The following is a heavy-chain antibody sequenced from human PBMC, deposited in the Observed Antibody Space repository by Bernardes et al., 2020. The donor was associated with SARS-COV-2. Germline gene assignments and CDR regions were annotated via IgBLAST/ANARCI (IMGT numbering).Heavy chain of an antibody. CDR1: GFTFGYHT. Sequence: GGSLRLSCAASGFTFGYHTMHWVRKVPGKGLEWVALISWDGVKRDYADSVKGRFTISRDNSINSLYLQMNSLRTEDTALYYCAKDYSLCTGGFCHFDYWGQGTLVTVSS. D-gene: IGHD2-8*02. CDR3: AKDYSLCTGGFCHFDY. CDR2: ISWDGVKR. V-gene: IGHV3-43*01. J-gene: IGHJ4*02.